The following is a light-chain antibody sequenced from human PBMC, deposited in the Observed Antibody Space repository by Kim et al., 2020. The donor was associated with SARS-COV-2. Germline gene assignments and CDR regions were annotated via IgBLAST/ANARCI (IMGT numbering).Light chain of an antibody. CDR2: AAS. CDR3: QNYNTAPWT. J-gene: IGKJ1*01. V-gene: IGKV1-27*01. CDR1: EDISSY. Sequence: ESVEDRVTITCRASEDISSYLVWYQQKPGKAPKPLIYAASTLQSGVPSRFSGSGYGTDFTLTISSLQPEDAATYYCQNYNTAPWTFGQGTKVDIK.